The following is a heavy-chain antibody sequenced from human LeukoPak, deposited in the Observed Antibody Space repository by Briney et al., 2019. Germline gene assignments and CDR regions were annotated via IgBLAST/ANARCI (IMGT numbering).Heavy chain of an antibody. D-gene: IGHD7-27*01. CDR2: INTNTGNP. Sequence: ASVKVSCKASGYTFTGYYIHWVRQAPGQGLEWMGWINTNTGNPTYAQGFTGRFVFSLDTSVSTAYLQISSLKAEDTAVYYCARDRLLGIIAYWGQGTLVTVSS. J-gene: IGHJ4*02. CDR3: ARDRLLGIIAY. V-gene: IGHV7-4-1*02. CDR1: GYTFTGYY.